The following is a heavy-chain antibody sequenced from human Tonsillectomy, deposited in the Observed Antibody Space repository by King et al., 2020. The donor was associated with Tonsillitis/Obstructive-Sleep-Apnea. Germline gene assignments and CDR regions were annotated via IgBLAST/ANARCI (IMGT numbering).Heavy chain of an antibody. CDR2: ISFDGSNK. V-gene: IGHV3-30*18. J-gene: IGHJ6*02. CDR3: AKNNGERVNYVPGTGYYGMDV. CDR1: GFTFSSYG. Sequence: VQLVESGGGVVQPGRSLRFSCAVSGFTFSSYGMHWVRQAPGKGREWVAVISFDGSNKYYADSVKGRFTISRDNSKNTLYLQMNSLRAEDTAVYYCAKNNGERVNYVPGTGYYGMDVWGQGTTVTVSS. D-gene: IGHD3/OR15-3a*01.